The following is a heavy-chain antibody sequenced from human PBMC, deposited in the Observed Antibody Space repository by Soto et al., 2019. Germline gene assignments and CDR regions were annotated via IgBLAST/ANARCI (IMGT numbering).Heavy chain of an antibody. J-gene: IGHJ3*02. D-gene: IGHD3-22*01. CDR1: GFTFSSYG. V-gene: IGHV3-30*18. CDR3: AKLPYDSSGCLDASDI. CDR2: ISYDGSNK. Sequence: SLRLSCAASGFTFSSYGMHWVRQAPGKGLEWVAVISYDGSNKYYADSVKGRFTISRDNSKNTLYLQMNSLRAEDTAVYYCAKLPYDSSGCLDASDIWGQGTMVTVSS.